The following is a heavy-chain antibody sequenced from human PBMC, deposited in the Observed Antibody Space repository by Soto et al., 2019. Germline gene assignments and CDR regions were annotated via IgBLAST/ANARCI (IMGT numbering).Heavy chain of an antibody. CDR2: ISGYNANT. J-gene: IGHJ4*02. D-gene: IGHD1-26*01. Sequence: QVQLVQSGAEVKKPGASVKVSCKASGYTFVSSGISWVRQAPGLVREWMGLISGYNANTKYAQKFQGRVTMTTDTSTSTAYMELRSLRSDDTAVYYCARDSGSYINYFDYWGQGALVTVSS. CDR1: GYTFVSSG. CDR3: ARDSGSYINYFDY. V-gene: IGHV1-18*01.